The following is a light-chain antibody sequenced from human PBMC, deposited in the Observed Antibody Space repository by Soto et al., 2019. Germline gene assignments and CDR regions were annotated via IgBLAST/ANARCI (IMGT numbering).Light chain of an antibody. CDR2: AAS. CDR1: QGISNY. V-gene: IGKV1-9*01. CDR3: QQVNSSPFT. J-gene: IGKJ3*01. Sequence: DIQLTQSPSFLSASIGDRVTITCRASQGISNYLAWYQQKPGKAPKLLIFAASTLQSGVPSRVSGSGSGTEFTLTISSLQPEDLATYWCQQVNSSPFTFGPGTKVDIK.